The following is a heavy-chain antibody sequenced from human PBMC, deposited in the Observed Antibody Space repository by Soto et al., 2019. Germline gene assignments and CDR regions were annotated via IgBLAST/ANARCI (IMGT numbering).Heavy chain of an antibody. J-gene: IGHJ4*02. V-gene: IGHV3-23*01. CDR3: AKAPTTPTEGFYFDY. CDR2: ISGSGGST. Sequence: GGSLRLSCAASGFTFSSYAMSWVRQAPGKGLEWVSAISGSGGSTYYADSVKGRFTISRDNSKNTLYLQMNSLGAEDTAVYYCAKAPTTPTEGFYFDYWGQGTLVTVSS. D-gene: IGHD1-7*01. CDR1: GFTFSSYA.